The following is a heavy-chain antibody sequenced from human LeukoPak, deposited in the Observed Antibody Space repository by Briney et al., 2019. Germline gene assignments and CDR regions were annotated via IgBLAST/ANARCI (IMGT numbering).Heavy chain of an antibody. D-gene: IGHD3-9*01. J-gene: IGHJ4*02. Sequence: ASVKVSCKASGYTFTSYYMHWVRQAPGQGLEWMGIINPSGGSTSYAQKFQGRVTMTRDMSTSTVYMELSSLRSEDTAVYYFAREGDYGILTGYYRDYWGQGTLVTVSS. CDR1: GYTFTSYY. CDR3: AREGDYGILTGYYRDY. CDR2: INPSGGST. V-gene: IGHV1-46*01.